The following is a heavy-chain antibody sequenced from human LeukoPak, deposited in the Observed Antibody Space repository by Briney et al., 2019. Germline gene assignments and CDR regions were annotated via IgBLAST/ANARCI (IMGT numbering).Heavy chain of an antibody. Sequence: SQTLSLTCTVSGGSISSGDYYWSWIRQPPGKGLEWIGYIYYSGSTYYNPSLKSRVTISVDTSKNQFSLKLSSVTAADTAVYYCARRLWFGQYWYFDLWGRGTLVTVSS. D-gene: IGHD3-10*01. CDR2: IYYSGST. V-gene: IGHV4-30-4*01. CDR3: ARRLWFGQYWYFDL. J-gene: IGHJ2*01. CDR1: GGSISSGDYY.